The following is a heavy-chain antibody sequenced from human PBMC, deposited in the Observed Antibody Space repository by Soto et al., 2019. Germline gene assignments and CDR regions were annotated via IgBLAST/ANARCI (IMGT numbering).Heavy chain of an antibody. CDR1: GFTFSSYA. Sequence: GGSLRLSCAASGFTFSSYAMSWVRQAPGKGLEWVSAISGSGGSTYYADSVKGRFTISRDNSKNTRYLKMNSLRAEDTAVYYCAKVFGSRDRPDAFDIWGQGTMVTVSS. CDR3: AKVFGSRDRPDAFDI. D-gene: IGHD2-15*01. CDR2: ISGSGGST. J-gene: IGHJ3*02. V-gene: IGHV3-23*01.